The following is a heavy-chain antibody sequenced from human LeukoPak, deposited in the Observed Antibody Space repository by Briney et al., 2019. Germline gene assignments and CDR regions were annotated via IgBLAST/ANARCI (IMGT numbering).Heavy chain of an antibody. CDR2: IYYSGST. J-gene: IGHJ4*02. V-gene: IGHV4-31*03. CDR3: ARGQYSSPPPYYFDY. CDR1: GGSISSGGYY. Sequence: PSQTLSLTCTVSGGSISSGGYYWSWIRQHPGKGLEWIGYIYYSGSTYYNPSLKSRVTISVDTSKNQFSLKLSSVTAADTAVYYCARGQYSSPPPYYFDYWGQGTLVTVSS. D-gene: IGHD6-6*01.